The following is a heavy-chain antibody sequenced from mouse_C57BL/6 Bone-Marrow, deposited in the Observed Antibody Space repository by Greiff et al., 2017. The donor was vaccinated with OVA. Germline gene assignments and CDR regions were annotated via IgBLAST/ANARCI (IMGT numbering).Heavy chain of an antibody. Sequence: VKLVESGAELVKPGASVKLSCKASGYTFTEYTIHWVKQRSGQGLEWIGWFYPGSGSIKYNEKFKDKATLTADKSSSTVYMELSRLTSEDSAVYFCARHEGEEEGAYYSNPGFAYWGQGTLVTVSA. V-gene: IGHV1-62-2*01. CDR2: FYPGSGSI. CDR3: ARHEGEEEGAYYSNPGFAY. J-gene: IGHJ3*01. D-gene: IGHD2-5*01. CDR1: GYTFTEYT.